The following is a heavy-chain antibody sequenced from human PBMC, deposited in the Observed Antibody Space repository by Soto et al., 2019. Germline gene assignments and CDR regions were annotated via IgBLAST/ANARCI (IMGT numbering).Heavy chain of an antibody. V-gene: IGHV1-69*02. CDR2: IIPILGIA. D-gene: IGHD3-10*01. J-gene: IGHJ6*02. Sequence: QVQLVQSGAEVKKPGSSVKVSCKTSGGTFSSYTISWVRQAPGQGLEWMGRIIPILGIANYAQKFQGRVTITADKSTSTAYMELSSLRSEDTAVYYCARFRGSYGRDVWGQGTTVTVSS. CDR1: GGTFSSYT. CDR3: ARFRGSYGRDV.